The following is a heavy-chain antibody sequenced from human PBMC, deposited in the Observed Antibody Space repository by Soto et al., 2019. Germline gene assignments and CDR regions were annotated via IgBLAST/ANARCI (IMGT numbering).Heavy chain of an antibody. V-gene: IGHV1-69*06. CDR2: IIPIFGTA. CDR1: GYTFTSYV. J-gene: IGHJ4*02. D-gene: IGHD2-2*01. Sequence: ASVKVSCKASGYTFTSYVISWVRQAPGQGLEWMGGIIPIFGTANYAQKFQGRVTMTEDTSTDTAYMELSSLRSEDTAVYYCATVSPYQLLFRWGQGTLVTVSS. CDR3: ATVSPYQLLFR.